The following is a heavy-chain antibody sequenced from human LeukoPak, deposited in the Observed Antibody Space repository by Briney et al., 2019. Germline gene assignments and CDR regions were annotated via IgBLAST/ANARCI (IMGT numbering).Heavy chain of an antibody. D-gene: IGHD1-14*01. CDR2: INPDGSEE. Sequence: GGSLRLSCAASGFTFRSYWMTWLRQAPGKELELVAHINPDGSEESYADSVKGRFTFSRDNAKNPLHLQMNNLRVEDTAVYYCARDPYIKAFDIWGQGTMVTVSS. CDR1: GFTFRSYW. V-gene: IGHV3-7*01. CDR3: ARDPYIKAFDI. J-gene: IGHJ3*02.